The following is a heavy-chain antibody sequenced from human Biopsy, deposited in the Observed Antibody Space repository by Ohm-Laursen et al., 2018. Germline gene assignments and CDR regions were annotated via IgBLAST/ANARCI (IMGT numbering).Heavy chain of an antibody. Sequence: GTLSLTWAVSGGSFTGHYWSWIRQPPGKGLEWIGHISYTGYTSYNASLKSRVTISVDTSRNHFSLRLSSLTAADTAVYYCARGSNDFGGLYFPRWGQGTLLTVSS. CDR1: GGSFTGHY. V-gene: IGHV4-59*11. CDR2: ISYTGYT. D-gene: IGHD4-23*01. J-gene: IGHJ4*02. CDR3: ARGSNDFGGLYFPR.